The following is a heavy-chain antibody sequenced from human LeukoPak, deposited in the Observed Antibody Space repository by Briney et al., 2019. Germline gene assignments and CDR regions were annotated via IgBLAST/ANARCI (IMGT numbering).Heavy chain of an antibody. CDR1: GFTFSIYA. CDR2: ISSSGSTI. D-gene: IGHD6-19*01. Sequence: PGGSLRLSCAASGFTFSIYAMEWVRQAPRKGLEWVSYISSSGSTIYYADSLKGRFTISGDNAKNSLYLQMSSVRAEDTAVYYCARGSYGQWLANLDYWGQGTLVTVSS. V-gene: IGHV3-48*03. CDR3: ARGSYGQWLANLDY. J-gene: IGHJ4*02.